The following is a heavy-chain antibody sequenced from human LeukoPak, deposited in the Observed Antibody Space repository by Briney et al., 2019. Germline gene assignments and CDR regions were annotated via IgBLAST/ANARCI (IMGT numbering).Heavy chain of an antibody. Sequence: PGGTLRLSCTASGFTFGDYAMSWVRQAPGKGLEWVSAISGSGGSTYYADSVKGRFTISRDNSKNTLYLQMNSLRAEDTAVYYCAKDSSGWYGYFDYWGQGTLVTVSS. D-gene: IGHD6-19*01. J-gene: IGHJ4*02. CDR2: ISGSGGST. V-gene: IGHV3-23*01. CDR1: GFTFGDYA. CDR3: AKDSSGWYGYFDY.